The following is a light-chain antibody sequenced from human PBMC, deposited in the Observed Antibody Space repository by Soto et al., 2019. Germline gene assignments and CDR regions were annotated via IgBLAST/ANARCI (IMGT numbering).Light chain of an antibody. Sequence: EIVLTQSPATLSLSPGERATLSCRASPSVTNYLAWYQQKPGQPPRLLIYGAFNRAAGIPARFSGSGSETDFTLTISSLEPEDSAVYYCQQRNIWPPVTFGQGTRLEI. CDR1: PSVTNY. J-gene: IGKJ5*01. V-gene: IGKV3-11*01. CDR3: QQRNIWPPVT. CDR2: GAF.